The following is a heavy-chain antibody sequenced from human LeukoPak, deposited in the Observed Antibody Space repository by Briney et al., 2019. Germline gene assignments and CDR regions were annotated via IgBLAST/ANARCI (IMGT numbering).Heavy chain of an antibody. Sequence: GASVKVSCRASGYTFTNYGISWVRQAPGQGLEWMGWISAYNGNTNYAQKLQGRVTMTTDTSTGTAYMELRSLRSDDTAVYYCARERFWSGPSPLDYWGQGTLVTVSS. V-gene: IGHV1-18*01. CDR1: GYTFTNYG. J-gene: IGHJ4*02. D-gene: IGHD3-3*01. CDR2: ISAYNGNT. CDR3: ARERFWSGPSPLDY.